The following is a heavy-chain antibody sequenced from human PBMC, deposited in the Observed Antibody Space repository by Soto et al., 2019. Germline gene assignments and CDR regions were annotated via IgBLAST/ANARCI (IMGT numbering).Heavy chain of an antibody. V-gene: IGHV2-70*01. J-gene: IGHJ4*02. CDR1: GFSLSTSGMC. CDR2: IDWDDEK. D-gene: IGHD3-22*01. Sequence: TLTLTCTFSGFSLSTSGMCVSWIRQPPGKALEWLALIDWDDEKYYSTSLKTRLTISKDTSKNQVVLTMTNMDPVDTATYYCARTTLTYYYDSSGYHFDYWGQGTLVTVSS. CDR3: ARTTLTYYYDSSGYHFDY.